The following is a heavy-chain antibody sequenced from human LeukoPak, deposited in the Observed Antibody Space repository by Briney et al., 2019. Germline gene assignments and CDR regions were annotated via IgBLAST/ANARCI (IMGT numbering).Heavy chain of an antibody. CDR3: ARDLSGIAGYTYGRGIDY. V-gene: IGHV3-7*01. Sequence: PGGSLRLSCAASGFTFSSHWMSWVREAPGKGLEWVANIKKDGSEKYNVDAVNGRFTISRDNAKTSLYLQMNSLRAEDTAVYYCARDLSGIAGYTYGRGIDYWGQGTLVTVSS. J-gene: IGHJ4*02. D-gene: IGHD5-18*01. CDR1: GFTFSSHW. CDR2: IKKDGSEK.